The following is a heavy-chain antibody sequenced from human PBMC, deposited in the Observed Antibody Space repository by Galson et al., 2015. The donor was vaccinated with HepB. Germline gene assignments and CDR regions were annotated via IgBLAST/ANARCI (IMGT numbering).Heavy chain of an antibody. J-gene: IGHJ4*02. CDR1: GFTFSSYE. D-gene: IGHD3-3*01. Sequence: LRLSCAASGFTFSSYEMNWVRQAPGKGLEWVSYISSSGSTIYYADSVKGRFTISRDNAKNSLYLQMNSLRAEDTAVYYCARVLVLRFLEWSPPEGGYFDYWGQGTLVTVSS. V-gene: IGHV3-48*03. CDR2: ISSSGSTI. CDR3: ARVLVLRFLEWSPPEGGYFDY.